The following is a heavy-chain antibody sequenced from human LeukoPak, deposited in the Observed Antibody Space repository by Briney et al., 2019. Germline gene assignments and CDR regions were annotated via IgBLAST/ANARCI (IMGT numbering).Heavy chain of an antibody. D-gene: IGHD4-11*01. CDR3: ARPQRYSNYALDY. CDR1: GGSISGSSYY. Sequence: SETLSLTCTVSGGSISGSSYYWGWIRQPPGKGLEWIGSIYYSGSTYYKPSLKSRVTMSVDTSKNQLSLKLSSVTAADTAVYYCARPQRYSNYALDYWGQGTLVTVSS. CDR2: IYYSGST. V-gene: IGHV4-39*01. J-gene: IGHJ4*02.